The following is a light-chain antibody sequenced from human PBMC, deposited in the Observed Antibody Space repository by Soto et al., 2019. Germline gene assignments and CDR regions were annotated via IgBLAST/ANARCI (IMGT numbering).Light chain of an antibody. J-gene: IGKJ5*01. Sequence: EVVLTQSPGTLSMSPGDRATLSCRASQSVPGSDVAWYQQKPGQAPRLLIYDVSSRATGTPERFSGSGSGTDFTLNIGRLEPEDFAVYYCQQYDNSPITFGQGTRLEIK. V-gene: IGKV3-20*01. CDR1: QSVPGSD. CDR2: DVS. CDR3: QQYDNSPIT.